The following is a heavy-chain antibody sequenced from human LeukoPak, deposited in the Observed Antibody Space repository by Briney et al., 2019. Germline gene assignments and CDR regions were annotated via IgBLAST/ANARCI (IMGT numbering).Heavy chain of an antibody. Sequence: GGSLRLSCTASGFTFSSSEMNWVRQAPGKGLEWVSYINSNGDFKYYADPVKGRFTISRDNAKNSLYLQMNSLRAEDTAVYYCARDRLSGYYYDSSGYGYWGQGTLVTVSS. D-gene: IGHD3-22*01. CDR2: INSNGDFK. CDR1: GFTFSSSE. J-gene: IGHJ4*02. V-gene: IGHV3-48*03. CDR3: ARDRLSGYYYDSSGYGY.